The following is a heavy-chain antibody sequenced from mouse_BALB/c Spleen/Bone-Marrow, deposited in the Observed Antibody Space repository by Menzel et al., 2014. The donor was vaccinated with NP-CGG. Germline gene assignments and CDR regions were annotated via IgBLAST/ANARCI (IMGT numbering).Heavy chain of an antibody. Sequence: VQLQESGAELVKPGASVKLSCKASGYTFXSYYMYWVKQRPGQGLEWIGEINPSNGGTNFNEKFKSKATLTVDKSSSTAYVQLSSLTSEDSAVYYCTRENYGFAYWGQGTLVTVSA. CDR3: TRENYGFAY. V-gene: IGHV1S81*02. CDR1: GYTFXSYY. J-gene: IGHJ3*01. CDR2: INPSNGGT. D-gene: IGHD1-1*02.